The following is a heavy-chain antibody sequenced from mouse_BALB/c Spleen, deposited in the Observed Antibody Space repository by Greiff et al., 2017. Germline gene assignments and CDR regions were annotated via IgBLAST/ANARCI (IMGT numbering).Heavy chain of an antibody. CDR3: ARLDGTGVFAY. CDR1: GFTFSSYA. J-gene: IGHJ3*01. Sequence: EVQVVESGGGLVKPGGSLKLSCAASGFTFSSYAMSWVRQTPEKRLEWVATISSGGSYTYYPDSVKGRFTISRDNAKNTLYLQMSSLRSEDTAMYYCARLDGTGVFAYWGQGTLVTVSA. V-gene: IGHV5-9-3*01. CDR2: ISSGGSYT. D-gene: IGHD3-3*01.